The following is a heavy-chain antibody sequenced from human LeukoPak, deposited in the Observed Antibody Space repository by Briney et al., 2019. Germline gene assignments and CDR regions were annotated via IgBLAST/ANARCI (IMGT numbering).Heavy chain of an antibody. CDR1: GGSISGYY. Sequence: SETLSLTCTVSGGSISGYYWGWIRQPPGKGLEWMGYFYNRGTTNYNPSLKSRITMSVDTSKNQFSLKLTSVTAADTAVYYCARDFKYYGSGGYYAFDIWGQGTMVTVSS. V-gene: IGHV4-59*01. J-gene: IGHJ3*02. D-gene: IGHD3-22*01. CDR2: FYNRGTT. CDR3: ARDFKYYGSGGYYAFDI.